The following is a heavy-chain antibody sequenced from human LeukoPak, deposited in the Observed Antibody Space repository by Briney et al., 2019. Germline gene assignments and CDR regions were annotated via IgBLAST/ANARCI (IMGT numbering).Heavy chain of an antibody. J-gene: IGHJ4*02. D-gene: IGHD3-10*01. CDR2: MNPNSGDT. CDR1: GYTFTSYD. Sequence: GASVKVSCKASGYTFTSYDINWVRQATGQGLEWMGWMNPNSGDTGYAQKFQGRVTITRNTSISTAYMELSSLRSEDTAVYYCARVRRRYYYGSGSYAKQYYFDYWGQGTLVTVSS. CDR3: ARVRRRYYYGSGSYAKQYYFDY. V-gene: IGHV1-8*03.